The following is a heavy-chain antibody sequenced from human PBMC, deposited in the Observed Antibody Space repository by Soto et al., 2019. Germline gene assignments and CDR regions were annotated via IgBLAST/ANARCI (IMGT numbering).Heavy chain of an antibody. CDR2: IYYSGST. Sequence: SETLSLTCSVSGGSVSSNIYYWTWIRQHPGKGPEWIGHIYYSGSTYHNPSLKSRVTISLDMSKNQFSLKLTSVSAADTAVYYCARGYDYDSGGYLFDYWGQGTPVTVSS. V-gene: IGHV4-31*03. CDR1: GGSVSSNIYY. CDR3: ARGYDYDSGGYLFDY. D-gene: IGHD3-22*01. J-gene: IGHJ4*02.